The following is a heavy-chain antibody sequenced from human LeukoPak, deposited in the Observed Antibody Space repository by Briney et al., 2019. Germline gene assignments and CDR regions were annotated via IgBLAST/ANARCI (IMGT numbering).Heavy chain of an antibody. CDR1: GGSISTYY. D-gene: IGHD5-12*01. CDR2: IHYSGTT. J-gene: IGHJ4*02. Sequence: SETLSLTCTVSGGSISTYYWSWIRQPPGKGLEWIGYIHYSGTTNYNPSRKNRVTISLDTSKNQFSLNLSSVTAADTAVYYCATMGGYSGYATHWGQGTLVTVSS. V-gene: IGHV4-59*08. CDR3: ATMGGYSGYATH.